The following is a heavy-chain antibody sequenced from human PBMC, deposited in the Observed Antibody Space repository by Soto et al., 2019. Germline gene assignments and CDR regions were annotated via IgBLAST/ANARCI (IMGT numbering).Heavy chain of an antibody. D-gene: IGHD6-13*01. J-gene: IGHJ4*02. CDR3: ARGIAAGYDY. V-gene: IGHV1-8*01. CDR2: MSPKSGNT. Sequence: GASVKVSCKASGYTFSTLDINWVRQATGQGLEWMGWMSPKSGNTGYAQKFQDRVTMTRDTSISTAYMELSSLTSDDTAVYYCARGIAAGYDYWGQGTLVTVS. CDR1: GYTFSTLD.